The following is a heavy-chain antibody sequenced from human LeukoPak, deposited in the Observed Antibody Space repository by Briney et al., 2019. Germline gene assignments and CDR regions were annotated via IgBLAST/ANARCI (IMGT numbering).Heavy chain of an antibody. CDR3: ARDRRRFLEWLLYPGLDY. J-gene: IGHJ4*02. CDR2: IKQDGSEK. D-gene: IGHD3-3*01. CDR1: GFTFSSYW. Sequence: GGSLRLSCAASGFTFSSYWMSWVRLAPGKGLEWVANIKQDGSEKYYVDSVKGRFTISRDNAKNSLYLQTNSLRAEDTAVYYCARDRRRFLEWLLYPGLDYWGQGTLVTVSS. V-gene: IGHV3-7*01.